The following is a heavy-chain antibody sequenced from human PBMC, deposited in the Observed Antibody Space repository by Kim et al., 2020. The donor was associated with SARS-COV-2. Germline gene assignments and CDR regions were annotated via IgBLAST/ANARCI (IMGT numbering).Heavy chain of an antibody. Sequence: GGSLRLSCAASGFTFSSYAMSWVRQAPGKGLEWVSAISGSGGSTYYADSVKGRFTISRDNSKNTLYLQMNSLRAEDTAVYYCAKVYLRYYYDSSGFLDYWGQGTLVTVSS. D-gene: IGHD3-22*01. J-gene: IGHJ4*02. CDR3: AKVYLRYYYDSSGFLDY. CDR2: ISGSGGST. V-gene: IGHV3-23*01. CDR1: GFTFSSYA.